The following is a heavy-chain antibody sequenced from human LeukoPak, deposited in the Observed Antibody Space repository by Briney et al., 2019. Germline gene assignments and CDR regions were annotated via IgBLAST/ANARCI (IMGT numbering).Heavy chain of an antibody. V-gene: IGHV4-39*01. J-gene: IGHJ4*02. Sequence: PSETLSLTCTVSGGSISSYYWGWIRQPPGKGLEWIGSIDYSGSTYYNPSLKSRVTISADTSKKQSSLKLSSVTAADTAVYYCARTRDSSSWYNFDSWGQGTLVTVSS. D-gene: IGHD6-13*01. CDR3: ARTRDSSSWYNFDS. CDR2: IDYSGST. CDR1: GGSISSYY.